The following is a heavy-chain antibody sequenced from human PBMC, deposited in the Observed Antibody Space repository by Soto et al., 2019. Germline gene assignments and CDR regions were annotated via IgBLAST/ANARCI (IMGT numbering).Heavy chain of an antibody. V-gene: IGHV4-61*01. CDR2: IYYSGST. CDR3: ARGQAPAGKGRGMDV. CDR1: GGSVSGGSYY. J-gene: IGHJ6*02. Sequence: PSETLSLTCTVSGGSVSGGSYYWSWIRQPPGKGLEWIGYIYYSGSTNYNPSLKSRVTISVDTSKNQFSLKLSSVTAAATAVYSCARGQAPAGKGRGMDVWGQGTTVTVSS. D-gene: IGHD6-13*01.